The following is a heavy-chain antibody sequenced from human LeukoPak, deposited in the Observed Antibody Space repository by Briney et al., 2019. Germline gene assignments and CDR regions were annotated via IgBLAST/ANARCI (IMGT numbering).Heavy chain of an antibody. CDR1: GYTFTNNA. J-gene: IGHJ4*02. Sequence: ASVKVSCKTSGYTFTNNAITWVRRAPGQGLEWLGWISVYNGNTNYAQKLQGRATMTTDTSTTTVYMELRSLRSDDTAVYYCARNHPYYYDSNGLYYFDYWGQGTLVTVSS. CDR3: ARNHPYYYDSNGLYYFDY. CDR2: ISVYNGNT. D-gene: IGHD3-22*01. V-gene: IGHV1-18*01.